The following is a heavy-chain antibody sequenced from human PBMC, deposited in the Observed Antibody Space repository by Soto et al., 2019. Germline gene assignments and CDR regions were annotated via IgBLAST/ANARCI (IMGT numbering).Heavy chain of an antibody. Sequence: QVQLVQSGAEVKKPGSSVKVSCKASGGTFSTYAIDWVRQAPGQGLEWMGGIIPLFGTAKYAQNFQGRITITADESTNTAYMELRSLRSQDTAVYYCARRVHYDSSGYYYFYWGQGTLVTVSS. CDR1: GGTFSTYA. J-gene: IGHJ4*02. V-gene: IGHV1-69*01. CDR2: IIPLFGTA. CDR3: ARRVHYDSSGYYYFY. D-gene: IGHD3-22*01.